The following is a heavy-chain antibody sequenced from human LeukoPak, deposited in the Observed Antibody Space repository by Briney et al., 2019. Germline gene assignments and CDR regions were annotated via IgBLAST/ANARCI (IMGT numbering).Heavy chain of an antibody. J-gene: IGHJ4*02. CDR3: VRDGGVSGYDLLDY. Sequence: GGSLRLSCAASGFAFSHYWMTWVRQAPGKGLEWVAQINQDGSEEYYMDSVKARFTISRDNAKNSVFLQMNSLRAEDTAVYYCVRDGGVSGYDLLDYWGQGTLVTVSS. V-gene: IGHV3-7*01. D-gene: IGHD5-12*01. CDR1: GFAFSHYW. CDR2: INQDGSEE.